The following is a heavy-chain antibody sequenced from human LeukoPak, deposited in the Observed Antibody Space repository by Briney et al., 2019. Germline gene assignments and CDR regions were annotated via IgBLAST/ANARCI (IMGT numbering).Heavy chain of an antibody. D-gene: IGHD5-12*01. CDR2: ISGSGGST. Sequence: GGSLRLSCAASGFTFSSYAMSWVRQAPGKGLEWVSAISGSGGSTYYADSVKGRFTISRDNAKNSLYLQMNSLRAEDTALYYCAKDRGFLAKYYFDYWGQGTLVTVSS. CDR3: AKDRGFLAKYYFDY. V-gene: IGHV3-23*01. CDR1: GFTFSSYA. J-gene: IGHJ4*02.